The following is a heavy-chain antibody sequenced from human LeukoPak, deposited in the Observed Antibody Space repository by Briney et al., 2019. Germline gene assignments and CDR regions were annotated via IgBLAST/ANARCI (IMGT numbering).Heavy chain of an antibody. CDR2: ISGSGGST. CDR1: AFTFRSYG. J-gene: IGHJ4*02. D-gene: IGHD1-14*01. V-gene: IGHV3-23*01. CDR3: AKATGYLL. Sequence: GGSLRLSCAASAFTFRSYGMHWVRQAPGKGLEWVSAISGSGGSTYYADSVKGRFTISRDNSKNTLYLQMNSLRAEDTAVYYCAKATGYLLWGQGTLVTVSS.